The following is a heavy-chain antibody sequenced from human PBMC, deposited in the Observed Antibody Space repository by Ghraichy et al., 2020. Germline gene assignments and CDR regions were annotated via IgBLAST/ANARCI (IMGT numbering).Heavy chain of an antibody. V-gene: IGHV4-34*01. CDR3: ARGVGAAAGIRGRFDY. Sequence: SETLSLTCAVYGGSFSGYYWSWIRQPPGKGLEWIWEITHSGSTNYNPSLKSRVTIAVDTSKNQFSLKLSSVTAADTAVYYCARGVGAAAGIRGRFDYWGQGTLVTVSS. CDR2: ITHSGST. D-gene: IGHD6-13*01. CDR1: GGSFSGYY. J-gene: IGHJ4*02.